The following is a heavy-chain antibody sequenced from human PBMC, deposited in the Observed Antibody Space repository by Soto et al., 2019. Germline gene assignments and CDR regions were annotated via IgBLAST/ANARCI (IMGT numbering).Heavy chain of an antibody. J-gene: IGHJ4*02. D-gene: IGHD6-13*01. CDR3: ARALPYSSRGHS. CDR2: ISASNGNI. CDR1: GYTFTTYG. V-gene: IGHV1-18*01. Sequence: QVQLVQSGAEVKKPGASVRVSCKASGYTFTTYGISWVRQAPGQGLEWMGWISASNGNIYYGQKFQGRVTMTTDSFTSTAYLVLSILTSDDTAVYYCARALPYSSRGHSWGRGTLVTVSS.